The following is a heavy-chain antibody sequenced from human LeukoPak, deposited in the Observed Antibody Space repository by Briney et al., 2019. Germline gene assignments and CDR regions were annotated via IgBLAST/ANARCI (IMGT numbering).Heavy chain of an antibody. CDR1: GYTLTELS. CDR2: FDPEDGET. V-gene: IGHV1-24*01. Sequence: ASVKVSCKVSGYTLTELSMHWVRQAPGKGLEWMGGFDPEDGETIYAQKFQGRVTMTEDTSTDTAYMELSSLRSEDTAVYYCATDRAVPAAMQEGSYGMDVWGQGTTVTVSS. J-gene: IGHJ6*02. CDR3: ATDRAVPAAMQEGSYGMDV. D-gene: IGHD2-2*01.